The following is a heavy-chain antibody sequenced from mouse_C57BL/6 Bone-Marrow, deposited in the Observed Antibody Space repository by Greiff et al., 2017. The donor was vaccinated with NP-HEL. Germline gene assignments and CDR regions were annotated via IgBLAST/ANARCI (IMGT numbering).Heavy chain of an antibody. CDR1: GYTFTDYY. V-gene: IGHV1-26*01. D-gene: IGHD3-1*01. CDR2: INPNNGGT. J-gene: IGHJ4*01. Sequence: EVRLQQSGPELVKPGASVKISCKASGYTFTDYYMNWVKQSHGKSLEWIGDINPNNGGTSYNQKFKGKATLTVDKSSSTAYMELRSLTSEDSAVYYCARWGYGGLYAMDYWGQGTSVTVSS. CDR3: ARWGYGGLYAMDY.